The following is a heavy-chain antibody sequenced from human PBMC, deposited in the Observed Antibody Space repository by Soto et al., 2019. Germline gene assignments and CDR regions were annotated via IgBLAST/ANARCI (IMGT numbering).Heavy chain of an antibody. CDR2: IYWNDDK. V-gene: IGHV2-5*01. D-gene: IGHD3-22*01. CDR1: GFSLSTSGVG. CDR3: ALSLYYYDSSYFDY. Sequence: QITLKESGPTLVKPTQTLTLTCTFSGFSLSTSGVGVGWIRQPPGKALEWLALIYWNDDKRYSPSLKSRLTITKDTSKSQVVLTMTNMDPVDTATYYCALSLYYYDSSYFDYWGQGTLVTVSS. J-gene: IGHJ4*02.